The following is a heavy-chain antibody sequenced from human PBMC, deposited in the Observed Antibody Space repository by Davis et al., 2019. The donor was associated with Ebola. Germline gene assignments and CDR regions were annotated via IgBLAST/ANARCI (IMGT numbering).Heavy chain of an antibody. CDR2: ISAYNGNT. CDR3: ARDRRSGGWYESIDY. J-gene: IGHJ4*02. CDR1: GYTFTNYA. Sequence: AASVKVSCKASGYTFTNYAMNWVRQAPGQGLEWMGWISAYNGNTNYAQKLQGRVTMTTDTSTSTVYMELMSLRSDDTAVYYCARDRRSGGWYESIDYWGQGTLVTVSS. D-gene: IGHD6-19*01. V-gene: IGHV1-18*01.